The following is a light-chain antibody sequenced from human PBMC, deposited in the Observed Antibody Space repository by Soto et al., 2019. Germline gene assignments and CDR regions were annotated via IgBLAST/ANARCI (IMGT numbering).Light chain of an antibody. CDR2: DAS. J-gene: IGKJ2*01. CDR1: QSVSSY. Sequence: EIVLTQSPATLSLSPGERATLSCRASQSVSSYLAWYQQKPGQAPRLLIYDASNRATVIPARFSGSGSGTDFTLTISSLEPEEFAVYYCQQRSNWPFTFGQVTKLEIK. CDR3: QQRSNWPFT. V-gene: IGKV3-11*01.